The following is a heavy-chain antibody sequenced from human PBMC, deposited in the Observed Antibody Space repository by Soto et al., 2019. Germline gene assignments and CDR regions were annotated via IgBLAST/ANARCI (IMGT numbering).Heavy chain of an antibody. D-gene: IGHD3-3*01. CDR2: MNPNSGNT. V-gene: IGHV1-8*01. J-gene: IGHJ4*02. Sequence: QVQLVQSGAEVKKPGASVKVSCKASGYTFTSYDINWVRQATGQGLEWMGWMNPNSGNTGYAQKFQGRVTMTRNTHRRTAYRELSSLRSEDTAVYYCARVITVFGVVSRGRGQGTRVTVSS. CDR3: ARVITVFGVVSRG. CDR1: GYTFTSYD.